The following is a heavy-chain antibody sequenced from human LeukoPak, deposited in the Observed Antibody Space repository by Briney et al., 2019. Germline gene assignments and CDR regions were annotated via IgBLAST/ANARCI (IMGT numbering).Heavy chain of an antibody. CDR3: ARIYGDYVDY. CDR2: INHRGST. Sequence: SETLSLTCAVYGGSFRGYYWSWIRQPPGKGLEWIGEINHRGSTKYNPSLKSRVTISVDTSKNQFSLNLRSATAADTAVYYCARIYGDYVDYWGQGTLVTVSS. D-gene: IGHD4-17*01. CDR1: GGSFRGYY. V-gene: IGHV4-34*01. J-gene: IGHJ4*02.